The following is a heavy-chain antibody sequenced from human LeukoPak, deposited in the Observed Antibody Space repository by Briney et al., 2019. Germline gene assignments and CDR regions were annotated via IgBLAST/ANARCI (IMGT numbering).Heavy chain of an antibody. CDR2: IYHSGST. J-gene: IGHJ3*02. D-gene: IGHD5-12*01. Sequence: SQTLSFTFAVSGGSISSGGYSWRWVRQPPGEGLEWAAYIYHSGSTYYNPSLQSRVTISLDRSKNQFSLKLSSMTAADTAVYYCASGNTGYDRDSFDIWGQGTMVTVSS. CDR1: GGSISSGGYS. CDR3: ASGNTGYDRDSFDI. V-gene: IGHV4-30-2*01.